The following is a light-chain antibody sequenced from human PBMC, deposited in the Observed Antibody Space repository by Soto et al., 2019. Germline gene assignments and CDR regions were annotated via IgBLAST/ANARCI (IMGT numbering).Light chain of an antibody. CDR3: QQYHRYST. V-gene: IGKV1-5*01. CDR2: DVS. Sequence: DIQMTQAPSTISASVGDRVTITCRASQSINAWLAWYQQKPGKAPKLLIYDVSTLDSGFPSRFSGSASGTEFTLTISSLESDDFATYYCQQYHRYSTFGQGTRVDIK. CDR1: QSINAW. J-gene: IGKJ1*01.